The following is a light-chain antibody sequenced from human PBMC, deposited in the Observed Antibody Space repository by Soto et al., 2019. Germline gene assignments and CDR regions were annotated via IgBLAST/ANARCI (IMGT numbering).Light chain of an antibody. CDR1: QSVSSSY. V-gene: IGKV3-20*01. CDR2: GAS. Sequence: EIVLTQSPGTLSLSPGERATLSCRASQSVSSSYSAWYQQKPGQAPRLLIYGASSRATGIPDRFSGSGSGTDFTLTISSLEPEDFAVYYCQQYGSSLFTFGPGTKVDIK. J-gene: IGKJ3*01. CDR3: QQYGSSLFT.